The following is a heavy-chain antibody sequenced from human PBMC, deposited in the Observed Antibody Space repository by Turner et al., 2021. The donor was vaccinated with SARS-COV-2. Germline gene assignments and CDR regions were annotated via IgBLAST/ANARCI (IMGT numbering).Heavy chain of an antibody. J-gene: IGHJ6*03. CDR3: ARAGSSGYQLLYRERSYYYYYMDV. Sequence: EVQLVESGGGLVQPGGSLRLSCAASGFTVRSYYMSWVRQAPGKGLEWVSVIYSGGSTHYADYVKGRFTIARDNSKNTLYLQMNSLRAEYTTVYYCARAGSSGYQLLYRERSYYYYYMDVWGKGTTVTVSS. D-gene: IGHD2-2*02. CDR2: IYSGGST. V-gene: IGHV3-66*01. CDR1: GFTVRSYY.